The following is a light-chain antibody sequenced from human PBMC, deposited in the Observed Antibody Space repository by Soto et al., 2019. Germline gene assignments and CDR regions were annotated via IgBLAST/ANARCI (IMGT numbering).Light chain of an antibody. Sequence: QSALTQPASVSGSPGQSITIPCTGTSSDVGGYNYVSWYQQHPGKAPKLMIYDVSNRPSGVSNRFSGSKSGNTASLTISGLQAEDEADYYCSSYTSSSTYVFGTGTKVT. J-gene: IGLJ1*01. CDR1: SSDVGGYNY. CDR2: DVS. V-gene: IGLV2-14*01. CDR3: SSYTSSSTYV.